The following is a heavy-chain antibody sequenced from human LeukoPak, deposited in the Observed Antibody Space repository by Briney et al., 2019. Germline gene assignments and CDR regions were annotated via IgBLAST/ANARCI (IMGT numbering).Heavy chain of an antibody. CDR1: GLTFSSYA. D-gene: IGHD3-22*01. CDR3: ASTIHTYYYDSNRAAFDT. Sequence: GRSLRLSCAASGLTFSSYAMHWVRQAPGKGLEWVAVISYDGSNKYYADSVKGRFTISRDNSKNTLYLQMNSLRAEDTAVYYCASTIHTYYYDSNRAAFDTWGQGTMVTVPS. CDR2: ISYDGSNK. J-gene: IGHJ3*02. V-gene: IGHV3-30*01.